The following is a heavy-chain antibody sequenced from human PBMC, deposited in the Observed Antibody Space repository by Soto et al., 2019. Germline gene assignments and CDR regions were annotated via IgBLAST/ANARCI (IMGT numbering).Heavy chain of an antibody. Sequence: GASVKVSCKASGYTFTGYYMHWVRQAPGQGLEWMGWFNPNSGGTNYAQKFQGWVTMTRDTSISTAYMELSRLRSDDTAVYYCARDLVGVRGVGYYYGMDVWGQGTTVTVSS. J-gene: IGHJ6*02. V-gene: IGHV1-2*04. CDR2: FNPNSGGT. CDR1: GYTFTGYY. CDR3: ARDLVGVRGVGYYYGMDV. D-gene: IGHD3-10*01.